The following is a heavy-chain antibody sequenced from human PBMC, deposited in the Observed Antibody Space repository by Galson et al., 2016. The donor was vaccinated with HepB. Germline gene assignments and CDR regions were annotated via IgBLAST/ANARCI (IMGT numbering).Heavy chain of an antibody. D-gene: IGHD3-22*01. J-gene: IGHJ6*03. CDR3: AREELKTYYFEDSGYYYDHYCYYMDV. CDR2: IKEDGSEK. V-gene: IGHV3-7*01. Sequence: SLRLSCAASGFTFSTYWMTWVRQAPGKGLEWVANIKEDGSEKYYVESVKGRFTISRDNARSSLYLQMNSLRAEDAAVYYCAREELKTYYFEDSGYYYDHYCYYMDVWGKGTTVTVSS. CDR1: GFTFSTYW.